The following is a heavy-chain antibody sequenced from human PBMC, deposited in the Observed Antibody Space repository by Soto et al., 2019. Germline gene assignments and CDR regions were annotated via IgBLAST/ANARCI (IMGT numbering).Heavy chain of an antibody. CDR2: ISESSGLT. J-gene: IGHJ2*01. V-gene: IGHV3-23*01. D-gene: IGHD4-17*01. CDR3: AKDQDNTDYYWYFDL. CDR1: GFTFRRYA. Sequence: ELQLLESGGGLVQPGGSLRLSCAASGFTFRRYAMSWVRQAPGKGLEWVSGISESSGLTYYADSVKGRFSISRDNSKSTLHLEMNSLRPEDTAVYYCAKDQDNTDYYWYFDLWGRGTPVTVSS.